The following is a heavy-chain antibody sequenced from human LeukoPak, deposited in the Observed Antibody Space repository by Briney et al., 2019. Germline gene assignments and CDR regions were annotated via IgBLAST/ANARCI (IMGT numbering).Heavy chain of an antibody. J-gene: IGHJ4*02. CDR2: MNPNSGNT. V-gene: IGHV1-8*02. CDR1: GGTFRSYA. D-gene: IGHD5-18*01. Sequence: VASVKVSCKASGGTFRSYAISWVRQAPGQGLEWMGWMNPNSGNTGYAQKFQGRVTMTRNTSISTAYMELSSLRSEDTAVYYCARQGGYSYGEDFDYWGQGTLVTVSS. CDR3: ARQGGYSYGEDFDY.